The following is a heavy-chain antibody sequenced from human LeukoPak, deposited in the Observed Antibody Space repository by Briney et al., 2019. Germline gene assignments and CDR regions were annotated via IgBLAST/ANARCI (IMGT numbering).Heavy chain of an antibody. CDR1: GGTFSSYA. J-gene: IGHJ4*02. D-gene: IGHD3-16*02. Sequence: ASVKVSCKASGGTFSSYAISWVRQAPGQGLEWMGWIGAYNGNTNYAQKLQGRVTMTTDTSTSTAYMELRSLRSDDTAVYYCATELITFGGVIVRPGGFDYWGQGTLVTVSS. CDR2: IGAYNGNT. V-gene: IGHV1-18*01. CDR3: ATELITFGGVIVRPGGFDY.